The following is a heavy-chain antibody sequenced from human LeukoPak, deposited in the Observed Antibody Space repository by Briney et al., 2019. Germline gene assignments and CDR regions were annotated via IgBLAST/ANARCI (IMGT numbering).Heavy chain of an antibody. CDR2: INPNSGGT. J-gene: IGHJ1*01. CDR3: ARGSFSADAPLVLDYFHH. D-gene: IGHD5-18*01. V-gene: IGHV1-2*02. Sequence: ASVKVSCEASGYTFTGYYRHWVRQAPGQGLEWMGWINPNSGGTNYAQKFQGRVTMTRDTSISTAYMELSRLKSDDTAVYYCARGSFSADAPLVLDYFHHWGQGTLVTVSS. CDR1: GYTFTGYY.